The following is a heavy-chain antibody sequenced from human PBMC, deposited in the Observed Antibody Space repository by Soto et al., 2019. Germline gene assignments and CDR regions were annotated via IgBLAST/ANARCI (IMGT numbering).Heavy chain of an antibody. CDR2: IKEDGSEE. CDR3: ATSAGSYFAEKYYFDY. V-gene: IGHV3-7*05. Sequence: GGSLRLSCAASGFTFSTYWMNWVRQAPGKGLEWVANIKEDGSEEYYVDSVKGRFTISRDNAKNSLYLDMNSLRGEDTAVYYCATSAGSYFAEKYYFDYWGQGTLVTVSS. D-gene: IGHD1-26*01. CDR1: GFTFSTYW. J-gene: IGHJ4*02.